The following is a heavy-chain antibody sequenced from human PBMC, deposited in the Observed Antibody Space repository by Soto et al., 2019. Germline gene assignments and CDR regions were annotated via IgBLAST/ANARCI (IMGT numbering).Heavy chain of an antibody. Sequence: GGSLRLSCVASGFTFTSYGMHWVRQAPGKGLEWVAVIWYDGSYKYYADSGKGRFTISRDNSKNTLYLQMDSLRAEDTAVYYCARVESPPSYYYYGMDVWGQGTTVTVSS. CDR3: ARVESPPSYYYYGMDV. CDR1: GFTFTSYG. CDR2: IWYDGSYK. V-gene: IGHV3-33*01. J-gene: IGHJ6*02. D-gene: IGHD2-15*01.